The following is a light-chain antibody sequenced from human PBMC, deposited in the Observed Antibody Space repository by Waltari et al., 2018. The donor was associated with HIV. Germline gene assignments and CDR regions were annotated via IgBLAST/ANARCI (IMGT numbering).Light chain of an antibody. Sequence: QSVLTQPPSASGTPGQRVTISCSGSSPNIGKTVYWNQQLPGTAPKVLIYRDNQRPSGVPDRFSGSRSGTSASLGVSGLRSEDEATYFCAAWDDILSGWVFGGGTKLTVL. V-gene: IGLV1-47*01. CDR1: SPNIGKT. CDR3: AAWDDILSGWV. CDR2: RDN. J-gene: IGLJ3*02.